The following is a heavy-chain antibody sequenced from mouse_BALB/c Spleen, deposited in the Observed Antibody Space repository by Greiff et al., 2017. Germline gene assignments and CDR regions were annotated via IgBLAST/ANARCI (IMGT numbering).Heavy chain of an antibody. CDR1: GFSLTSYG. CDR3: ARNGPLRRPRRAMDY. J-gene: IGHJ4*01. CDR2: IWSGGST. D-gene: IGHD1-2*01. V-gene: IGHV2-2*02. Sequence: VQVVESGPGLVQPSQSLSITCTVSGFSLTSYGVHWVRQSPGKGLEWLGVIWSGGSTDYNAAFISRLSISKDNSKSQVFFKMNSLQANDTAIYYCARNGPLRRPRRAMDYWGQGTSVTVSS.